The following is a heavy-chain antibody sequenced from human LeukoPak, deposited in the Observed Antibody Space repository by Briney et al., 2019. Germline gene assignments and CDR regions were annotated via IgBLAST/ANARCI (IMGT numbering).Heavy chain of an antibody. V-gene: IGHV3-30*04. CDR3: ARGQRHYDSSGYSSLDY. Sequence: PGGSLRLSCAASGFTFSNYAMHWVRQAPGKGLEWVAVTSYDESNRYYADSVKGRFTISRDSSKKTLYLQMNSLRGEDTAVYYCARGQRHYDSSGYSSLDYWGRGTLVTVSS. CDR1: GFTFSNYA. J-gene: IGHJ4*02. CDR2: TSYDESNR. D-gene: IGHD3-22*01.